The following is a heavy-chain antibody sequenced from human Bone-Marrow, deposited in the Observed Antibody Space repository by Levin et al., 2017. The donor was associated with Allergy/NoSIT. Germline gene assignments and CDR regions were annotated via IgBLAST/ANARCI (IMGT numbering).Heavy chain of an antibody. J-gene: IGHJ3*02. CDR3: ARYNYEYNALDI. Sequence: GGSLRLSCAASGFTFRTHDMHWVRQGTGKGLEWVSTIGTAGDTYYPDSVRGLFTISRENAKNSLYLQMNGLSAGDTAVYYCARYNYEYNALDIWGQGTMVTVSS. CDR1: GFTFRTHD. CDR2: IGTAGDT. V-gene: IGHV3-13*01. D-gene: IGHD5-18*01.